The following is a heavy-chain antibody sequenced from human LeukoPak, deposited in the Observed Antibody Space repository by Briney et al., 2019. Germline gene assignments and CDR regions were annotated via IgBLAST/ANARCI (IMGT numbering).Heavy chain of an antibody. CDR1: GFTFSSYG. V-gene: IGHV3-30*03. J-gene: IGHJ5*01. CDR2: ISYDGSNK. D-gene: IGHD3-10*01. Sequence: GGSLRLSCAASGFTFSSYGMHWVRQAPGKGLEWVAVISYDGSNKYYADSVKGRFTISRDNSKNTLYLQMNSLRAEDTAVYYCARGYYGSGSYYNNWFDSWGQGTLVTVSS. CDR3: ARGYYGSGSYYNNWFDS.